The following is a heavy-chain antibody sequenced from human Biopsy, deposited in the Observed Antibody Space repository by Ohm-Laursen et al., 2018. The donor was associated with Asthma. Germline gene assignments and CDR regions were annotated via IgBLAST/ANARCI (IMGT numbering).Heavy chain of an antibody. CDR3: ARAQDYYDSRGYYRSFDY. J-gene: IGHJ4*02. D-gene: IGHD3-22*01. V-gene: IGHV4-31*03. CDR2: IYYSGST. CDR1: YGSITSGGYY. Sequence: SQTLSLTCTVSYGSITSGGYYWTWIRQHPGKGLEWIGLIYYSGSTYYNPSLKSRVSISIDTSKNQFSLKLSSVTAADTAVYYGARAQDYYDSRGYYRSFDYWGQGTLVTVSS.